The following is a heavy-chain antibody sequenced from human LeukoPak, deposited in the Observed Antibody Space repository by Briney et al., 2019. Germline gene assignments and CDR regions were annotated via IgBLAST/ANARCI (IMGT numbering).Heavy chain of an antibody. CDR2: ISGSGSAI. D-gene: IGHD3-10*01. V-gene: IGHV3-48*03. J-gene: IGHJ4*02. CDR1: GFTFSSYE. CDR3: ARVSYGSGSQLFDY. Sequence: GGSLRLSCAASGFTFSSYEMNWVRQAPGKGLEWVSYISGSGSAIYYADSVKGRFTISRDNAKNSLYLQMNSLRAEDTAVYYCARVSYGSGSQLFDYWGQGTLVTVSS.